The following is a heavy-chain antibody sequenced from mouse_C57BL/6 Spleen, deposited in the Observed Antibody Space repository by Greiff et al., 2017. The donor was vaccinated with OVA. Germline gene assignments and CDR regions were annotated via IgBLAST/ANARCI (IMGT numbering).Heavy chain of an antibody. V-gene: IGHV5-9-1*02. CDR2: ISSGGDYI. CDR3: TGDYDGFAY. D-gene: IGHD2-4*01. J-gene: IGHJ3*01. Sequence: EVKLMESGEGLVKPGGSLKLSCAASGFTFSSYAMSWVRQTPEKRLEWVAYISSGGDYIYYADTVKGRFTISRDNARNTLYLQMSSLKSEDTAMYYCTGDYDGFAYWGQGTLVTVSA. CDR1: GFTFSSYA.